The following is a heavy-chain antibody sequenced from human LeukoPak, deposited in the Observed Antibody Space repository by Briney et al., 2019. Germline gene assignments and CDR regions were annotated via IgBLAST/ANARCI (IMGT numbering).Heavy chain of an antibody. CDR2: ISYSGTT. CDR1: GYSISSDYY. J-gene: IGHJ4*02. CDR3: ARDNYDYVWGSYRHLDY. V-gene: IGHV4-61*01. Sequence: SETLSLTCTVSGYSISSDYYWGWIRQPPGKGLECIGYISYSGTTHYNPSLKSRVTISVDTSKNQFSLKVTSVTAADTAVYYCARDNYDYVWGSYRHLDYWGQGNLVTVSS. D-gene: IGHD3-16*02.